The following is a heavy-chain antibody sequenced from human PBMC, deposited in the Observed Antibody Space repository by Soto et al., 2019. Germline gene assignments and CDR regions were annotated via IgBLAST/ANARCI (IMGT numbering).Heavy chain of an antibody. V-gene: IGHV4-59*08. D-gene: IGHD2-8*01. CDR2: IYYSGSN. CDR1: GGSISSYY. CDR3: AKSMGSYYYYMDV. J-gene: IGHJ6*03. Sequence: PSETLSLTCTVSGGSISSYYWSWIRQPPGKGLEWIGYIYYSGSNNYNPSLKSRVTISADTSKNQFSLKLSSVTAADMSVYYCAKSMGSYYYYMDVWGKGTTVTVSS.